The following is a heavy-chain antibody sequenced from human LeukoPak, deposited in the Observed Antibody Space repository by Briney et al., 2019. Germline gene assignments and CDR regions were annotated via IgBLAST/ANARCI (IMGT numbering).Heavy chain of an antibody. Sequence: GGSLRLSCAASGFTFSSYGMHRVRQAPGKGLEWVAVIWYDGSNKYYADSVKGRFTISRDNSQNTLYLQMNSLRAEDTAVYYCARDGSSSSFQHWGQGTLVTVSS. D-gene: IGHD6-6*01. CDR1: GFTFSSYG. CDR3: ARDGSSSSFQH. J-gene: IGHJ1*01. CDR2: IWYDGSNK. V-gene: IGHV3-33*01.